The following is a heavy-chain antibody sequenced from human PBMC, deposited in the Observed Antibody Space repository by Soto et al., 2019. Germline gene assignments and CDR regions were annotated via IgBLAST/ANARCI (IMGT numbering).Heavy chain of an antibody. CDR1: GDSISSSSNY. V-gene: IGHV4-39*07. D-gene: IGHD3-9*01. Sequence: SATLSLTCAFSGDSISSSSNYWGWIRQPPGKGLEWIGSIYLNGSPYYSPSLKSRDTISVDTSKDRISQKLSSMTAADTAVYYCARGATGRGDILTGYTYYYGMDVWGQGTTVT. CDR2: IYLNGSP. J-gene: IGHJ6*02. CDR3: ARGATGRGDILTGYTYYYGMDV.